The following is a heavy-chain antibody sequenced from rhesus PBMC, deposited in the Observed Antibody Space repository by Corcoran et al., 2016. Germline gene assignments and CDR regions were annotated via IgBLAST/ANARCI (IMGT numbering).Heavy chain of an antibody. CDR1: GFTFSDYY. J-gene: IGHJ4*01. CDR2: ISNGGGST. V-gene: IGHV3-178*01. D-gene: IGHD6S26*01. Sequence: EVQLVESGGGLATPGGSLRLSCAASGFTFSDYYMDWVRQAPGKVLEWVSSISNGGGSTLSSDSVKGGFTIARENAKNTRYLQRNSLRAEDTAVYYCARGLAAAGQFDYWGQGVLVTVSS. CDR3: ARGLAAAGQFDY.